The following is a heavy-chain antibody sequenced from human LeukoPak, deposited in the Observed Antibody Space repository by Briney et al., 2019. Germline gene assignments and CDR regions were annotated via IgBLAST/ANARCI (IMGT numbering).Heavy chain of an antibody. CDR2: FDPEDGET. CDR1: GYTLTELS. Sequence: ASVKVSCKVSGYTLTELSMHWVRQAPGKRLEWMGGFDPEDGETIYAQKFQGRVTMTEDTSTDTAYMELSSLRSEDTAVYYCATLPPLVPAGPADAFDIWGQGTMVTVSS. V-gene: IGHV1-24*01. CDR3: ATLPPLVPAGPADAFDI. D-gene: IGHD2-2*01. J-gene: IGHJ3*02.